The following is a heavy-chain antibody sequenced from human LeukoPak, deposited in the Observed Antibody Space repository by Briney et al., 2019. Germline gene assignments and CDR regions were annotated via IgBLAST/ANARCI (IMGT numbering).Heavy chain of an antibody. Sequence: ASVKVSCKASGYTFTSYYMHWVRQAPGQGLEWTGIINPSGGSTSYAQKFQGRVTMTRDMSTSTVYMELSSLRSEDTAVYYCARDFYSYGYFWDSYYYYMDVWGKGTTVTVSS. CDR1: GYTFTSYY. CDR2: INPSGGST. CDR3: ARDFYSYGYFWDSYYYYMDV. J-gene: IGHJ6*03. V-gene: IGHV1-46*01. D-gene: IGHD5-18*01.